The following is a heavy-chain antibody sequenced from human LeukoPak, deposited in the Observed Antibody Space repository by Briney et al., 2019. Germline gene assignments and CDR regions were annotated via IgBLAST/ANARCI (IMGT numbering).Heavy chain of an antibody. Sequence: GGSLRLSCAASGFTVSSNFMSWVRQAPGKGLEWVSAISGSGGSTYYADSVKGRFTISRDNSKNTLYLQMNSLRAEDTAVYYCARHSATIDYWGQGTLVTVSS. CDR2: ISGSGGST. CDR1: GFTVSSNF. D-gene: IGHD5-12*01. CDR3: ARHSATIDY. J-gene: IGHJ4*02. V-gene: IGHV3-23*01.